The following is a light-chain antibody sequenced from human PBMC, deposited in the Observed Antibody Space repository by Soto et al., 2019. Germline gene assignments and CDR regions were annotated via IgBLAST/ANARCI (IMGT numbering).Light chain of an antibody. CDR3: MQALQTPPT. CDR1: QSLLHSNGYKY. J-gene: IGKJ1*01. Sequence: DIVMTQSPLSLPVTPGEPASTSCRSSQSLLHSNGYKYLDWYLQRPGQSPQLLIYLGSNRASGVPDRFSGSGSGTDFTLKISRVEAEDVGVYYCMQALQTPPTFGQGTKVEIK. CDR2: LGS. V-gene: IGKV2-28*01.